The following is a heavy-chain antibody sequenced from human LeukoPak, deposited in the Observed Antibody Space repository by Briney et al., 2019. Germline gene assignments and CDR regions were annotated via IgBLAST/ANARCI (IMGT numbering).Heavy chain of an antibody. D-gene: IGHD5-24*01. CDR3: ANEAMG. V-gene: IGHV3-7*03. CDR1: GFTFSNYW. Sequence: PGGSLRLSCVTSGFTFSNYWMTWVRQAPGRGLEWVANIKPDGNEKFYVDSVKGRFTISRDNSKNTLYLQMNSLRAEDTAVYYCANEAMGWGQGTLVTVSS. CDR2: IKPDGNEK. J-gene: IGHJ4*02.